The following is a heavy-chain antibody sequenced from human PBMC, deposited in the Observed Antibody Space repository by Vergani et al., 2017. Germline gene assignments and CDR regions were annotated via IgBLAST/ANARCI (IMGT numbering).Heavy chain of an antibody. D-gene: IGHD1-26*01. CDR3: ARDLIVGATPDAFDI. V-gene: IGHV3-30*04. CDR2: ISYDGSNK. CDR1: GFTFSSYA. Sequence: QVQLVESGGGVVQPGRSLRLSCAASGFTFSSYAMHWVRQAPGKGLEWVAVISYDGSNKYYADSVKGRLNISRDNSKNTLYLQMNSLRAEDTAVYYCARDLIVGATPDAFDIWGQGTMVTVSS. J-gene: IGHJ3*02.